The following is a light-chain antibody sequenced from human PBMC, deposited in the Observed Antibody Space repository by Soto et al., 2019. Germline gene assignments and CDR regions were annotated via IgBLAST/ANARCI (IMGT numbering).Light chain of an antibody. CDR2: DIS. J-gene: IGKJ1*01. CDR1: QSLLHSDGKTY. CDR3: MQTLQLPWK. V-gene: IGKV2D-29*01. Sequence: DIVMTQTPLSLSVTPGQPASISCKSSQSLLHSDGKTYLYWYLQKPGQPPQLLIYDISNRFWGMPDSFRGSGSGTDFTLKISRVEAEDVGIYYCMQTLQLPWKFGQGTKVEMK.